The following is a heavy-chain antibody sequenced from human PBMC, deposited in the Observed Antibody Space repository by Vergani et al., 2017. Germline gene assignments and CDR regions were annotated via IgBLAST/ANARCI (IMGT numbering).Heavy chain of an antibody. V-gene: IGHV4-34*02. D-gene: IGHD1-26*01. Sequence: QVQLQQWGAGLLKPSETMSLTCAVHGGSFSGYYWSWIRQPPGEGLEWIGEINHGGSTNYNPSLKSRVTMSVETSKNHFSLXVRSVTAADTAVYYCARGRGGSYLGYYYYMDVWGKGP. J-gene: IGHJ6*03. CDR3: ARGRGGSYLGYYYYMDV. CDR2: INHGGST. CDR1: GGSFSGYY.